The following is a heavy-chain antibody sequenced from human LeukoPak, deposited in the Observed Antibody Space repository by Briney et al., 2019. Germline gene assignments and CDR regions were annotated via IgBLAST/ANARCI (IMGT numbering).Heavy chain of an antibody. CDR1: GFTFSSYW. D-gene: IGHD4-23*01. J-gene: IGHJ6*02. Sequence: GGSLRLSCAASGFTFSSYWMSWARQAPGKGLEWVANIKQDGSEKYYVDSVKGRFTISRDNAKNSLYLQMNSLRAEDTAVYYCATRDYGGNSGYYYYGMDVWGQGTTVTVSS. CDR2: IKQDGSEK. CDR3: ATRDYGGNSGYYYYGMDV. V-gene: IGHV3-7*01.